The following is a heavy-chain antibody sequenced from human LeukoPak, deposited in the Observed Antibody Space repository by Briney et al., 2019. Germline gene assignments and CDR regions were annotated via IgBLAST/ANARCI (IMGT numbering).Heavy chain of an antibody. Sequence: AGGSLRLSCAASGLTLRSYAMSWVRQAPGKVLEWVSAISVKGGSTYNADTVKGRFTISRDDSKTTLSLQMNSLRAEDTAVYSCAKVGGYYYAAPIYWGQGTLVSVSS. V-gene: IGHV3-23*01. CDR2: ISVKGGST. J-gene: IGHJ4*02. CDR3: AKVGGYYYAAPIY. CDR1: GLTLRSYA. D-gene: IGHD3-10*01.